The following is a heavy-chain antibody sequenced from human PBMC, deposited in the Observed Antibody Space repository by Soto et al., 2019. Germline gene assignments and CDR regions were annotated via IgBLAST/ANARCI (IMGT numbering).Heavy chain of an antibody. J-gene: IGHJ4*02. CDR3: ARGELLWFGELLR. D-gene: IGHD3-10*01. Sequence: QVQLVQSGAEVKKPGASVKVSCKASGYTFTSYEINWVRQATGQGLEWMGWMNPNSGDTGYAQKFQGRGTTTRITSISTASMELSSLRSEETAMYYCARGELLWFGELLRWGQGTLVTVSS. CDR1: GYTFTSYE. CDR2: MNPNSGDT. V-gene: IGHV1-8*01.